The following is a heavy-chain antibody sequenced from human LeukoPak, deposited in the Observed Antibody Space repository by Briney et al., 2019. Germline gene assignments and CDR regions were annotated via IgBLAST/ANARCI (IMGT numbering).Heavy chain of an antibody. CDR1: EYSFTSYW. D-gene: IGHD6-19*01. V-gene: IGHV5-51*07. CDR3: ARLVYSSGWVFDY. CDR2: IYPGDSDT. J-gene: IGHJ4*02. Sequence: GESLKISCKGSEYSFTSYWIGWVHQMPGKGLEWMGIIYPGDSDTRYSPSFQGQVTISADKSISTAYLQWSSLKASDTAMYYCARLVYSSGWVFDYWGQGTLVTVSS.